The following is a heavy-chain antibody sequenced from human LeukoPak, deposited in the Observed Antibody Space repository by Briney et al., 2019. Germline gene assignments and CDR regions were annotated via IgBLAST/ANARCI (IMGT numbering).Heavy chain of an antibody. CDR1: GFTFSSFA. J-gene: IGHJ5*02. CDR2: IIGTGGST. D-gene: IGHD3-9*01. Sequence: GGSLRLSCAASGFTFSSFAVTWVRQAPGKGLEWVSSIIGTGGSTFYADSVKGRFTISRDNSKNTLYLQMNSLRDEDTAVYYCAKGKAYDNLDWFDPWGQGTLVTVSS. CDR3: AKGKAYDNLDWFDP. V-gene: IGHV3-23*01.